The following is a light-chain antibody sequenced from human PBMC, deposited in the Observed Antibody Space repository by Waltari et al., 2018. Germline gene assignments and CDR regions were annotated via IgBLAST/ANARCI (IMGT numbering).Light chain of an antibody. Sequence: QSVLTQPPSVSAAPGQRVTISFSACSSNIGHNYLSWYRQFPGTAPKLLIYEDSERPSGIPGRFSGSKSGTSATLDITGLQAGDEADYYCGTWDSSLSGAVFGGGTHLTVL. J-gene: IGLJ7*01. CDR2: EDS. CDR3: GTWDSSLSGAV. V-gene: IGLV1-51*02. CDR1: SSNIGHNY.